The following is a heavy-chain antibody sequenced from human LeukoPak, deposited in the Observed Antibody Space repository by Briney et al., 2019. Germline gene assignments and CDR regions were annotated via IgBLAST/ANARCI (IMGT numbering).Heavy chain of an antibody. J-gene: IGHJ4*02. CDR3: ARDVGYCSSTSCYVEYYFGY. Sequence: SETLSLTCTVSGCSISSYYWSWIRQPAGKGLEWIGRVYTSGSTNYNPSLKSRVTTSVDTSKNQFSLKLSSVTAADTAVYYCARDVGYCSSTSCYVEYYFGYWGQGTLVTVSS. D-gene: IGHD2-2*01. CDR1: GCSISSYY. CDR2: VYTSGST. V-gene: IGHV4-4*07.